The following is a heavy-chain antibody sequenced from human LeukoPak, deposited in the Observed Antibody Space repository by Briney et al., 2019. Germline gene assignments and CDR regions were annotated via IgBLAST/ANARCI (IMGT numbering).Heavy chain of an antibody. Sequence: PGGSLRLSCAASGFTFSNYAMHWVRQAPGKGLEYVASIAGNGGGIYYANSVKGRFTISRDNSKNTLYLQMGSLRAEDMAVYFCAKDWGYDFWSVFQHWGQGTLVTVSS. J-gene: IGHJ1*01. CDR1: GFTFSNYA. V-gene: IGHV3-64*01. CDR3: AKDWGYDFWSVFQH. CDR2: IAGNGGGI. D-gene: IGHD3-3*01.